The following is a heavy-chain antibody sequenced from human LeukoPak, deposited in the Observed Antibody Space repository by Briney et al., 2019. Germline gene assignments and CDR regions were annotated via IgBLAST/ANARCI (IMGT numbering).Heavy chain of an antibody. CDR2: IRYDGSNN. V-gene: IGHV3-30*02. Sequence: GGSLRLSCAASGFTLSSYDLHWVRQAPGKGLEWMAFIRYDGSNNYYADFVKGRFTISRDNSKNTLYLQMNRLRAEDTAVYYCAKDQELLWFGEPMYYFDYWGQGTLVTVSS. CDR3: AKDQELLWFGEPMYYFDY. CDR1: GFTLSSYD. J-gene: IGHJ4*02. D-gene: IGHD3-10*01.